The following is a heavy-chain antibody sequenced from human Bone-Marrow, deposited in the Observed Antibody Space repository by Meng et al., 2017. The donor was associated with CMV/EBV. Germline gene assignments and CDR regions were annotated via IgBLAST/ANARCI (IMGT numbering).Heavy chain of an antibody. Sequence: SETLSLTCTVSGGSVSSGSYYWSWIRQPPGKGLEWIGSIYYSGSTYYNPSLKSRVSISVDTSKNQFSLKLSSVTAADTAVYYCARQPATIFGVVINYYYYGMDVWGQGTTVTVSS. CDR3: ARQPATIFGVVINYYYYGMDV. V-gene: IGHV4-39*01. CDR1: GGSVSSGSYY. D-gene: IGHD3-3*01. CDR2: IYYSGST. J-gene: IGHJ6*02.